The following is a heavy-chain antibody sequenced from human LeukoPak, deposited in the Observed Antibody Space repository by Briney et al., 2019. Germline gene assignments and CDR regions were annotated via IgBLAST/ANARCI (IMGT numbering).Heavy chain of an antibody. D-gene: IGHD5-24*01. Sequence: PSETPSLTCTVSGGSISSSSYYWGWIRQPPGKGLEWIGSIYYSGSTYYNPSLKSRVTISVDTSKNQFSLKARSVTAADTAVYYCARHPEPPGREMNSFDMWGQGTMVTVSS. CDR3: ARHPEPPGREMNSFDM. CDR2: IYYSGST. V-gene: IGHV4-39*01. CDR1: GGSISSSSYY. J-gene: IGHJ3*02.